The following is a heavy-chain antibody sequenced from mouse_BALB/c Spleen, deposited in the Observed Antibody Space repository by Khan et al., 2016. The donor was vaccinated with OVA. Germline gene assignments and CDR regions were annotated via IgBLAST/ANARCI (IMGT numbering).Heavy chain of an antibody. J-gene: IGHJ4*01. CDR1: GYSITSDYA. D-gene: IGHD2-3*01. CDR2: ISYSGST. V-gene: IGHV3-2*02. Sequence: VQLKESGPGLVKPSQSLSLTCTVTGYSITSDYAWNWIRQFPGNKLEWMGIISYSGSTNYNPALKSRISITRDTSKNQFFLQLNSVTTEDAASDYCARDGSRYNYAMDYWGQGTSVTVSS. CDR3: ARDGSRYNYAMDY.